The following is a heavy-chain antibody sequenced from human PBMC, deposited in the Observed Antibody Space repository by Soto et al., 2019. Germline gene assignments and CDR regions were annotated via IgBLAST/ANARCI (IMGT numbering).Heavy chain of an antibody. Sequence: QVQLVESGGGVVQPGRSLRLSCAASGFTFSSYAMHWVRQAPGKGLEWVAVISYDGSNKYYADSVKGRFTISRDNSKNTLYLQMNSLRAEDTAVYYFARGSFSGDYFSYPPELRWGQGTLVTVSS. CDR1: GFTFSSYA. CDR2: ISYDGSNK. V-gene: IGHV3-30-3*01. J-gene: IGHJ4*02. D-gene: IGHD4-17*01. CDR3: ARGSFSGDYFSYPPELR.